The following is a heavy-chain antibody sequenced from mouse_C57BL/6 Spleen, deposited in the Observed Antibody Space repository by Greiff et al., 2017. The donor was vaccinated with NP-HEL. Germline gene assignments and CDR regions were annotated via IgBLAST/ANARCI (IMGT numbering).Heavy chain of an antibody. Sequence: VKLVESGAELARPGASVKMSCKASGYTFTSYTMHWVKQRPGQGLEWIGYINPSSGYTKYNQKFKDKATLTADKSSSTAYMQLSSLTSEDSAVYYCARIYYYGSSYPRDYWGQGTTLTVSS. D-gene: IGHD1-1*01. CDR3: ARIYYYGSSYPRDY. CDR2: INPSSGYT. CDR1: GYTFTSYT. V-gene: IGHV1-4*01. J-gene: IGHJ2*01.